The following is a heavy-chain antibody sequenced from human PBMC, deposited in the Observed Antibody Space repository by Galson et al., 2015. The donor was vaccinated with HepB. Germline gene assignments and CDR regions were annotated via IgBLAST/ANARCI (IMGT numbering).Heavy chain of an antibody. J-gene: IGHJ4*02. V-gene: IGHV1-18*01. CDR1: GYTFIDFG. Sequence: SVKVSCKASGYTFIDFGISWVRQAPGQGPEWMGWINTSNGKANYAQKLQDRVTMTTDTSTRTAYMDLRSLRSDDTAVYYCARVLGDGVGVGSGSFTTWGYWGQGSLFTVSS. CDR3: ARVLGDGVGVGSGSFTTWGY. CDR2: INTSNGKA. D-gene: IGHD3-10*01.